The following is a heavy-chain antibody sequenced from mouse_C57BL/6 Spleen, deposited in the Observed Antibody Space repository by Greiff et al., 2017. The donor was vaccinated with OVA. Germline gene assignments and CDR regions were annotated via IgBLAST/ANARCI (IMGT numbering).Heavy chain of an antibody. CDR3: TIYGNYGD. D-gene: IGHD2-1*01. V-gene: IGHV1-15*01. CDR2: IDPDTGGT. Sequence: VQLVESGAELVRPGASVTLSCKASGYTFTDYEMHWVKQTPVHGLEWIGAIDPDTGGTAYNQKFKGKSILTADKSSSTAYMELRSLTSENSAVYYCTIYGNYGDWGQGTTLTVAS. CDR1: GYTFTDYE. J-gene: IGHJ2*01.